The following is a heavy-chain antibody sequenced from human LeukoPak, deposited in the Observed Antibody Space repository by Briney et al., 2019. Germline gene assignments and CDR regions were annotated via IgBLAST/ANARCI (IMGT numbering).Heavy chain of an antibody. Sequence: PGGSLRFSCAASGFTFDDYGMSWVRHAPGKGLEWVSGINWNGGSTGYADSVKGRFTISRDNAKNSLYLQMNSLRAEDTALYYCARAYCGGDCYSVGYYYYYMDVWGKGTTVTVSS. J-gene: IGHJ6*03. CDR1: GFTFDDYG. CDR3: ARAYCGGDCYSVGYYYYYMDV. D-gene: IGHD2-21*02. CDR2: INWNGGST. V-gene: IGHV3-20*04.